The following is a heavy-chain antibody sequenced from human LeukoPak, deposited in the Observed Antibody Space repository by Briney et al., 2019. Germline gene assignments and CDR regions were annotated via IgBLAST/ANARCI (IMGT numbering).Heavy chain of an antibody. CDR3: ARDPAYSSSPDR. J-gene: IGHJ5*02. CDR2: IYSGGST. V-gene: IGHV3-53*01. CDR1: GFTVSSNY. Sequence: PGGSLRLSCAASGFTVSSNYMSWVRQAPGKGLEWVSVIYSGGSTHYADSVKGRFTISRDNAKNSLYLQMNSLRAEDTAVYYCARDPAYSSSPDRWGQGTLVTVSS. D-gene: IGHD6-6*01.